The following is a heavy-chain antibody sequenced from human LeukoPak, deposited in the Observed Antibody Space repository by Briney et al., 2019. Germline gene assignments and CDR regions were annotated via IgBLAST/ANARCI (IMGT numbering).Heavy chain of an antibody. J-gene: IGHJ6*03. Sequence: SETLSLXCTVSGGSISSYYWSWIRQPPGKGLEWIGYIYYSGSTNYNPSLKSRVTISVDTSKNQFSLKLSSVTAADTAVYYCARVDYDFWGGYYYYYMDVWGEGTTVTVSS. V-gene: IGHV4-59*01. D-gene: IGHD3-3*01. CDR1: GGSISSYY. CDR2: IYYSGST. CDR3: ARVDYDFWGGYYYYYMDV.